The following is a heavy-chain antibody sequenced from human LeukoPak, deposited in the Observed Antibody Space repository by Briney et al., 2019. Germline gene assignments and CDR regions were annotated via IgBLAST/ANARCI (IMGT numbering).Heavy chain of an antibody. CDR1: GFTFTSYV. Sequence: EGSLRLSCAASGFTFTSYVTSWVRQAPGKGLEWVSAITGRGGSTYYADSVKGRFTISRDNSKNTLYLQMNSLRAEDTAVYYCAKVRASIESTSYWGQGTLVTVSS. CDR2: ITGRGGST. D-gene: IGHD3-10*01. V-gene: IGHV3-23*01. CDR3: AKVRASIESTSY. J-gene: IGHJ4*02.